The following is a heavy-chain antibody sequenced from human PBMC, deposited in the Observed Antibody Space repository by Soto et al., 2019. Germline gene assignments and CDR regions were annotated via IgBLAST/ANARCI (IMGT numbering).Heavy chain of an antibody. CDR1: GGSISSSNW. D-gene: IGHD6-19*01. Sequence: PSETLSLTCAVSGGSISSSNWWSWVRQPPGKGLEWIGEIYHSGSTNYNPSLKSRVTISVDKSKNQFSLKLSSVTAADTAVYYCSRARGIAVAGTREFDYWGQGTLVTVSS. J-gene: IGHJ4*02. CDR3: SRARGIAVAGTREFDY. V-gene: IGHV4-4*02. CDR2: IYHSGST.